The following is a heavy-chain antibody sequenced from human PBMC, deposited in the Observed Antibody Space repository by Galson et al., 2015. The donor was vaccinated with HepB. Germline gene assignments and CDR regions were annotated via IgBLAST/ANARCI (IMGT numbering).Heavy chain of an antibody. Sequence: SVKVSCKASGYIFNGYYLHWVRQAPGQGLEWMGWINPNSGGTKYAEKFQGRVTMTRDTSISTVYMELSSLRSDDTAIYYCARDHSRSWFFGYWGQGTLVTVSS. CDR2: INPNSGGT. J-gene: IGHJ4*02. V-gene: IGHV1-2*02. CDR1: GYIFNGYY. CDR3: ARDHSRSWFFGY. D-gene: IGHD4-11*01.